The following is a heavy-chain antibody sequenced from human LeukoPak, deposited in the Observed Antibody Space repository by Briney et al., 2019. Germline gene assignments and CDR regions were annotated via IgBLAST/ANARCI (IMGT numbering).Heavy chain of an antibody. D-gene: IGHD1-14*01. CDR3: ARLRVRTSPFDC. CDR2: IYPGDSDT. Sequence: GESLKISCKGSGYSFTTYWIGWVRQMPGKGLEWVGIIYPGDSDTRYSPSFQGQVTISADKSISTAYLQWSTLKASDTAMYYCARLRVRTSPFDCWGQGTLVTVSS. CDR1: GYSFTTYW. J-gene: IGHJ4*02. V-gene: IGHV5-51*01.